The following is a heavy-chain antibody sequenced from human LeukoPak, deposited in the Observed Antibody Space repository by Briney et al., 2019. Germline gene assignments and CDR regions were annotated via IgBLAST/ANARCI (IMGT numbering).Heavy chain of an antibody. Sequence: GGSLRLSCAASGFTFSSYWMSWVRQAPGKGLEWVANIKQDGSEKYYVDSVEGRFTISRDNAKNSLYLQMNSLRAEDTAVYYCASMPSCGKSCLFAQHWGQGTLVTVSS. D-gene: IGHD2-15*01. CDR3: ASMPSCGKSCLFAQH. CDR1: GFTFSSYW. CDR2: IKQDGSEK. V-gene: IGHV3-7*03. J-gene: IGHJ4*02.